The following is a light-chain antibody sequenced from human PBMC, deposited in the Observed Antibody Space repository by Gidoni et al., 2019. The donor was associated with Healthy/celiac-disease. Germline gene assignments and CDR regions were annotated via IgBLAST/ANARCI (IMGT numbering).Light chain of an antibody. CDR1: QSFSSSY. CDR3: QQYGSSPPQYT. CDR2: GAS. J-gene: IGKJ2*01. Sequence: EFVLPQPPGTLSLSPGERATLSCRASQSFSSSYLAWYQQKPGQAPRLLIYGASSRATGIPDRFSGSGSGTDFTLTISRLEPEDFAVYYCQQYGSSPPQYTFGQGTKLEIK. V-gene: IGKV3-20*01.